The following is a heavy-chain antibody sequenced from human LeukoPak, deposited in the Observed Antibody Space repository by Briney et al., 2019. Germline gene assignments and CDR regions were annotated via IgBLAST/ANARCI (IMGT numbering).Heavy chain of an antibody. CDR3: AKKFTALRFLEWLSPNYFDY. Sequence: GGSLRLSSAASGFTFSSYAMSCVRQAPGTGVEWVSPFCGSGGSTYYAVSVIGRITMSRDNSNSTLYLQMKSLRAEDTAVYYCAKKFTALRFLEWLSPNYFDYWGQGTLVTVSS. J-gene: IGHJ4*02. V-gene: IGHV3-23*01. D-gene: IGHD3-3*01. CDR2: FCGSGGST. CDR1: GFTFSSYA.